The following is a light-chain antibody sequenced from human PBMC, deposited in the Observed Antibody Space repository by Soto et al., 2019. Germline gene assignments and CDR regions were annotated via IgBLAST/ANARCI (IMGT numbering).Light chain of an antibody. CDR3: SSYTSSSTLV. V-gene: IGLV2-14*01. CDR1: SSDVGGYNY. CDR2: DVS. J-gene: IGLJ2*01. Sequence: QSALTQPASVSGSPGQSITISCTGTSSDVGGYNYVSWYQEHPGKAPKLIIYDVSNRPLGVSYRFSGSKSGNTASLTISGLQAEDEAHYHCSSYTSSSTLVFGGGTKLTVL.